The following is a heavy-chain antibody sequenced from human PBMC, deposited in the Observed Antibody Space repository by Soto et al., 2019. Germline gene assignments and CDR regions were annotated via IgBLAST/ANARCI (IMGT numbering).Heavy chain of an antibody. CDR2: IYHSGST. CDR3: ARGSLGVTAEFGY. Sequence: SETLSLTCAVSGGSISSGGYSWSWIRQPPGKGLGWIGYIYHSGSTYYNPSLKSRVTISVDRSKNQFSLKPGSVTAADTAMFYCARGSLGVTAEFGYWGQGILVTVSS. D-gene: IGHD2-2*01. V-gene: IGHV4-30-2*01. J-gene: IGHJ4*02. CDR1: GGSISSGGYS.